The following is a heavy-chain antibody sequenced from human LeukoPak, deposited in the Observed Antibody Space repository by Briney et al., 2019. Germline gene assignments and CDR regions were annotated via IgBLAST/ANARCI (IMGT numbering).Heavy chain of an antibody. CDR3: ARGVVIAPQTFDY. D-gene: IGHD2-21*01. V-gene: IGHV4-34*01. CDR2: INHSGST. CDR1: GGSFSGYY. J-gene: IGHJ4*02. Sequence: SETLTLTCAVYGGSFSGYYWSWIRQPPGKGLEWIGEINHSGSTNYNPSLKSRVTISVDTSKNQFSLKLSSVTAADTAVYYCARGVVIAPQTFDYWGQGTLVTVSS.